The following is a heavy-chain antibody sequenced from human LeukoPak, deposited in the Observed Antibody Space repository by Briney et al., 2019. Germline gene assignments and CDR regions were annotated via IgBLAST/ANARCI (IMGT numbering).Heavy chain of an antibody. CDR3: ARALGRDCSGGSCYSYYGY. CDR1: GYTFTSYY. CDR2: INPSGGST. J-gene: IGHJ4*02. Sequence: ASVKVSCKASGYTFTSYYMHWVRQAPGQGLEWMGIINPSGGSTSYAQKFQGRVTMTRDTSTSTVYMELSSLRSEDTAVYYCARALGRDCSGGSCYSYYGYWGQGTLVTVSS. D-gene: IGHD2-15*01. V-gene: IGHV1-46*01.